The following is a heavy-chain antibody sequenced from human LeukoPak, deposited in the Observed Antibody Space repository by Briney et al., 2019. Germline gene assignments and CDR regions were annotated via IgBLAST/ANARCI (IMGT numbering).Heavy chain of an antibody. V-gene: IGHV1-8*01. CDR2: MNPNSGNT. J-gene: IGHJ4*02. Sequence: ASVEVSCKASGYTFTSYDINWVRQATGQGLEWMGWMNPNSGNTGYAQKFQGRVTMTRNTSISTAYMELSSLRSEDTAVYYCARGLRWFGESYDYWGQGTLVSVSS. CDR1: GYTFTSYD. D-gene: IGHD3-10*01. CDR3: ARGLRWFGESYDY.